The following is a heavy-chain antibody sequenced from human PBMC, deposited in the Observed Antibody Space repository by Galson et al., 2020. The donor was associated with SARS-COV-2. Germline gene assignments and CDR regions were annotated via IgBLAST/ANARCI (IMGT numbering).Heavy chain of an antibody. CDR3: ARGKEVGYYYGMDG. CDR1: GFTFTNYA. J-gene: IGHJ6*02. V-gene: IGHV3-30-3*01. Sequence: GGSLRLSCAASGFTFTNYAMHWVRQAPGKGLEWVAVISYDGSNKYYADSVKGRFTISRDNSKNTLYLQMNSLRAEDTAVYYCARGKEVGYYYGMDGWVQGTTVTVSS. CDR2: ISYDGSNK. D-gene: IGHD1-26*01.